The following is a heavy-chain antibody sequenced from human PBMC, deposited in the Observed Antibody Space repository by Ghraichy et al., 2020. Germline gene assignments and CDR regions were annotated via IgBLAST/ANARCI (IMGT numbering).Heavy chain of an antibody. Sequence: SVKVSCKASGGTFSSYTISWVRQAPGQGLEWMGRIIPILGIANYAQKFQGRVTITADKSTSTAYMELSSLRSEDTAVYYCARDRKGYYDSSNPFDPWGQGTLVTVSS. D-gene: IGHD3-22*01. CDR2: IIPILGIA. CDR1: GGTFSSYT. J-gene: IGHJ5*02. CDR3: ARDRKGYYDSSNPFDP. V-gene: IGHV1-69*04.